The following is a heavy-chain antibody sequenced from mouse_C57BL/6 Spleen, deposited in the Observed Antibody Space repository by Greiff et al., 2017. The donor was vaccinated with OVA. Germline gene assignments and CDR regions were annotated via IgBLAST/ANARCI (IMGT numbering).Heavy chain of an antibody. Sequence: VQLQQSGPELVKPGASVKISCKASGYTFTDYYMNWVKQSHGKSLEWIGDINPNNGGTSYNQKFKGKATLTVDKSSSTAYMELRSLTSEDSAVYYCARNYDYEAGHGGYWGQGTTLTVSS. CDR2: INPNNGGT. D-gene: IGHD2-4*01. CDR3: ARNYDYEAGHGGY. J-gene: IGHJ2*01. CDR1: GYTFTDYY. V-gene: IGHV1-26*01.